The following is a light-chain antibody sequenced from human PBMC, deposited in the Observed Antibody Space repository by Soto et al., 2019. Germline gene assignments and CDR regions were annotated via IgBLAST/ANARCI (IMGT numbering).Light chain of an antibody. V-gene: IGKV1-39*01. CDR1: QSISSY. J-gene: IGKJ4*01. Sequence: DIQMTQSPSSLSASVGDRFTITCRASQSISSYLNWYQQKPGKAPKLLIYAASSLQSGVPSRFSGSGSGTDFTLTISSLQPEDFATYYCQQSYSTPLTFDGGTKVDIK. CDR3: QQSYSTPLT. CDR2: AAS.